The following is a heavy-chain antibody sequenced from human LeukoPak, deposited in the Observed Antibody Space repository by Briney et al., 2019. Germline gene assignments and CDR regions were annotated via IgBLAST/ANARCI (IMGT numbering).Heavy chain of an antibody. CDR1: GFTFNSYA. V-gene: IGHV3-23*01. CDR2: ISGSGGST. Sequence: GGSLRLSCSASGFTFNSYAMSWVRPAPGQGLEWVSAISGSGGSTYYADSVKGRFTISRDNSKNTLYLQMNSLRAEDTAVYYCAKKDSYDCWSGYGLYYFDYWGQGTLVTVSS. J-gene: IGHJ4*02. CDR3: AKKDSYDCWSGYGLYYFDY. D-gene: IGHD3-3*01.